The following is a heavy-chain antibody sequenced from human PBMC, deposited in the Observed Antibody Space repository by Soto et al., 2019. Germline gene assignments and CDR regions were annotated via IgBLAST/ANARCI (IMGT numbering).Heavy chain of an antibody. D-gene: IGHD4-4*01. CDR3: ARDTYSNYDY. Sequence: QVQLVQSGAEVKKPGASVKVSCKTSGFTFTNYGFSWVRQAPGEGLEWMGWISAYNGNTNYAQKFQVRVTMTTGTSTSTVYMELRSLRSDDTAVYYCARDTYSNYDYWGQGTLVTVSS. CDR1: GFTFTNYG. CDR2: ISAYNGNT. J-gene: IGHJ4*02. V-gene: IGHV1-18*01.